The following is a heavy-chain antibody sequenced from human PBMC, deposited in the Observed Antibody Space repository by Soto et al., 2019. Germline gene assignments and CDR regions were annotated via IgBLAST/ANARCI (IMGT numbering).Heavy chain of an antibody. CDR3: ARVPRIAAAGLVDV. CDR1: GGTFSSYA. D-gene: IGHD6-13*01. J-gene: IGHJ6*02. V-gene: IGHV1-69*06. CDR2: IIPIFGTA. Sequence: SVKVSCKASGGTFSSYAISWVRQAPGQGLEWMGGIIPIFGTANYAQKFQGRVTITADKSTSTAYMELSSLRSEDTAVYYCARVPRIAAAGLVDVWGQGTTVTVSS.